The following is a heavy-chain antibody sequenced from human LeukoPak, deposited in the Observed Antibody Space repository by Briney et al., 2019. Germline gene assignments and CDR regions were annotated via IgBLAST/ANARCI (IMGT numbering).Heavy chain of an antibody. Sequence: SETLSLTCTVSGGSISSYYWSWIRLPPGKGLEWIGYIYYSGSTKYNPSLKSRVTISIDTSKNQFFLKLSSVTAADTAVYYCARFSGSYSFVDYWGQGTLVTVSS. J-gene: IGHJ4*02. CDR3: ARFSGSYSFVDY. CDR1: GGSISSYY. D-gene: IGHD3-10*01. CDR2: IYYSGST. V-gene: IGHV4-59*01.